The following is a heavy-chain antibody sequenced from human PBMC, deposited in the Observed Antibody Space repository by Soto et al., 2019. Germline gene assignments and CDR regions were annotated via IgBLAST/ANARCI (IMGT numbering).Heavy chain of an antibody. CDR3: XXXXXXVGXDMDV. V-gene: IGHV3-30-3*01. J-gene: IGHJ6*02. Sequence: QVQLVESGGGVVQPGRSLRLSCAASGFTFSSYAMHWVRQAPGKGLEWVAVISYDGSNKYYADSVKGRFTISRDNSKNTLYLQMNSLRAEDTAVYYXXXXXXXVGXDMDVWGQGTTVTVSS. CDR1: GFTFSSYA. CDR2: ISYDGSNK. D-gene: IGHD1-26*01.